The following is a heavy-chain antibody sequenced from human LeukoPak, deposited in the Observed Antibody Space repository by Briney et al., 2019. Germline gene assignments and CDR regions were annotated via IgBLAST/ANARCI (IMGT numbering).Heavy chain of an antibody. CDR3: AKDRRMMSAYYGMDV. CDR2: ISYDGGNQ. D-gene: IGHD3-16*01. J-gene: IGHJ6*02. Sequence: GGSLGLSCEASGFTFFNYGVHWVRQAPGKGLEWVSLISYDGGNQKYADSVKGRFTISRDNSKNTVYLQLNSLRAEDTAVYYCAKDRRMMSAYYGMDVWGQGTTVIVSS. CDR1: GFTFFNYG. V-gene: IGHV3-30*18.